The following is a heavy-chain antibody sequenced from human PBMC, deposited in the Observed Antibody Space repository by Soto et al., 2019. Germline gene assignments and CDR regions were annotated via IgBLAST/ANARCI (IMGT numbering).Heavy chain of an antibody. Sequence: ESGGGVVQPGRSLRLSCAASGFTFSSYGMHWVRQAPGKGLEWVAVIWYDGSNKYYADSVKGRFTISRDNSKNTLYLQMNSLRAEDTAVYYCARDGVAVAGAAHADYWGQGILVTVSS. CDR2: IWYDGSNK. V-gene: IGHV3-33*01. CDR1: GFTFSSYG. D-gene: IGHD6-19*01. CDR3: ARDGVAVAGAAHADY. J-gene: IGHJ4*02.